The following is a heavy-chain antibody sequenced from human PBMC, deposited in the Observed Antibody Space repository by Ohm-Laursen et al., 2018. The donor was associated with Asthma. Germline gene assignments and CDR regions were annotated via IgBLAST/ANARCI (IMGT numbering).Heavy chain of an antibody. Sequence: SLRLSCTAPGFTFSNFAMHWVRQAPRKGLEWVAVGGRYYVGGLKYYSDSVNGRFTVSREDSKNTLYLQMNSLRPDDTAVYYCSSDVMEWYLPAFDFWGQGTLVTVSS. CDR2: GGRYYVGGLK. CDR1: GFTFSNFA. CDR3: SSDVMEWYLPAFDF. D-gene: IGHD3-3*01. V-gene: IGHV3-30-3*01. J-gene: IGHJ4*02.